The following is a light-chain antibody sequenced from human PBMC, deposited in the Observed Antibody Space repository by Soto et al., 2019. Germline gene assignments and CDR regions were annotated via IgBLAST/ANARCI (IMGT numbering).Light chain of an antibody. Sequence: QSVLTQPASVSGSPGQSITVSCTGTSSDVGDYNYVSWYQQYPGKAPKLLIYDVSNRPSGVSNRFSGSKSGSTASLTISGLQAEDEADYYCSSFTPTRILYVFGPGTKVTVL. CDR1: SSDVGDYNY. V-gene: IGLV2-14*03. CDR2: DVS. CDR3: SSFTPTRILYV. J-gene: IGLJ1*01.